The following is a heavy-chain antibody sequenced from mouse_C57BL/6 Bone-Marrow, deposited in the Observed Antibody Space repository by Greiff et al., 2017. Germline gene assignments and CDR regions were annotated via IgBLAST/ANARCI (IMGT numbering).Heavy chain of an antibody. V-gene: IGHV5-6*01. J-gene: IGHJ4*01. CDR2: ISSGGSYP. D-gene: IGHD1-1*01. Sequence: EVQLVESGGDLVKPGGSLKLSCAASGFTFSSYGMSWVRQTPDKRLEWVATISSGGSYPYYPDSVKGRFTISSDNAKNTLYLQMSSLTSEYTAMYYCARQTVVHYYAMDYWGQGTSVTVSS. CDR3: ARQTVVHYYAMDY. CDR1: GFTFSSYG.